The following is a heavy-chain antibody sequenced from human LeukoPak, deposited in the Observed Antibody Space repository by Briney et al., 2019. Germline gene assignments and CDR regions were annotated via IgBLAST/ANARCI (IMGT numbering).Heavy chain of an antibody. D-gene: IGHD5-18*01. CDR1: GFTFSSYA. J-gene: IGHJ3*02. V-gene: IGHV3-30*01. CDR3: ASGEIPALVVVSGGDDAFDI. Sequence: GRSLRLSCAASGFTFSSYAMHWVRQAPGKGLEWVAVIPCDGSNKYYADSVKGRFTISRDNSKNTLYLQMNSLRAEDTAVYYCASGEIPALVVVSGGDDAFDIWGQGTMVTVSS. CDR2: IPCDGSNK.